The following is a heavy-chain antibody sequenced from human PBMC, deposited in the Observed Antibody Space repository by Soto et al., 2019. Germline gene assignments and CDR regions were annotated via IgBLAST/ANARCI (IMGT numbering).Heavy chain of an antibody. V-gene: IGHV3-33*08. CDR2: IWYDGSNK. J-gene: IGHJ6*02. CDR3: ARSDCTGAYCYSWPFNYGVDV. D-gene: IGHD2-15*01. CDR1: ECTFNTYG. Sequence: GGSLRLSCTTSECTFNTYGMHWVRQAPGKGLEWVAIIWYDGSNKYYADSVKGRFTISRDNSKNTLYLQMNSLRAEDTALYYCARSDCTGAYCYSWPFNYGVDVWGQGTTVTVSS.